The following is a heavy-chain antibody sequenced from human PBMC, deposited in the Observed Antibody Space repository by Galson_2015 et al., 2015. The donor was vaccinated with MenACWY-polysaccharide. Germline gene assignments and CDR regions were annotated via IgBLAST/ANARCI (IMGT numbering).Heavy chain of an antibody. D-gene: IGHD3-16*01. J-gene: IGHJ4*02. V-gene: IGHV3-74*01. CDR2: ISDDGSTT. Sequence: SLRLSCATSGFTFRNSWMHWVRQGLGKGLVWVSRISDDGSTTDYADSVKGRFTISRDNAKNTLFLHMNSLRAEDTALYYCTVGDTWFEYWGQGSLVTVSS. CDR3: TVGDTWFEY. CDR1: GFTFRNSW.